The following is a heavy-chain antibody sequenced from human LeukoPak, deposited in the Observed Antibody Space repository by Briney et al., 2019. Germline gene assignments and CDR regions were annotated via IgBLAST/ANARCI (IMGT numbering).Heavy chain of an antibody. CDR1: GFTVSSNY. CDR2: IYSGGST. D-gene: IGHD6-6*01. CDR3: ARVAPPDSLVPLQDC. Sequence: PGGSLRLSCAASGFTVSSNYMGWVRQAPGKGLEWVSVIYSGGSTYYADSVKGRFTISRDNSKNTLYLQMNSLRAEDTAVYYCARVAPPDSLVPLQDCWGQGTLVTVSS. V-gene: IGHV3-53*01. J-gene: IGHJ4*02.